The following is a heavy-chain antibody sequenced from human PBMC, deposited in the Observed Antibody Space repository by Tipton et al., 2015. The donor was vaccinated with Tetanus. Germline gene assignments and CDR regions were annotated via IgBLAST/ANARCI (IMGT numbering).Heavy chain of an antibody. CDR3: ARDQARGARGGNYFDG. V-gene: IGHV4-31*03. Sequence: TLSLTCTVSGGSISSGGYYWSWIRQHPGKGLEWLVDIYYSGSTYYNPSLKSRVTISVDTSKNQFSLKLNSVTAADTAVYYCARDQARGARGGNYFDGWGQGTLVTVSS. CDR1: GGSISSGGYY. J-gene: IGHJ4*02. D-gene: IGHD1-26*01. CDR2: IYYSGST.